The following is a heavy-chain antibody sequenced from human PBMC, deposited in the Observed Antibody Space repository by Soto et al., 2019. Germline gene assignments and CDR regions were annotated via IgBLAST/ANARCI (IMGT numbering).Heavy chain of an antibody. CDR2: ISWNSGSI. V-gene: IGHV3-9*01. J-gene: IGHJ4*02. D-gene: IGHD3-16*02. Sequence: GGSLRLSCAASGFTFDDYAMHWVRQAPGKGLEWVSGISWNSGSIGYADSVKGRFTISRDNAKNSLYLQTNSLRAEDTALYYCAKDKITFGGVIVPLVDYWGQGTLVTVSS. CDR3: AKDKITFGGVIVPLVDY. CDR1: GFTFDDYA.